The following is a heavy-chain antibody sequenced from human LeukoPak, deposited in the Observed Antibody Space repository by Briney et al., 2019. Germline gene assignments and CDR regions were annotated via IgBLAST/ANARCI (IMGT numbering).Heavy chain of an antibody. CDR2: IYYSGST. Sequence: SETLSLTCTVSGGSISSGGYYWSWIRQHPGKGLEWIGYIYYSGSTYYNPSLKSRVTISVDTSKNQFSLKLSSVTAADTAVYYCARAAAAGTRYWGQGTLVIVSS. CDR1: GGSISSGGYY. V-gene: IGHV4-31*03. J-gene: IGHJ4*02. CDR3: ARAAAAGTRY. D-gene: IGHD6-13*01.